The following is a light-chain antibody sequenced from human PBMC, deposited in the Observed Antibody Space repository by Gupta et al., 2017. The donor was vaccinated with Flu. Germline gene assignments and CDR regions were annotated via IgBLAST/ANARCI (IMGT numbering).Light chain of an antibody. J-gene: IGKJ1*01. CDR3: MQGSRWPWA. CDR1: QSLVYSDGNTY. V-gene: IGKV2-30*01. CDR2: QVS. Sequence: GQPASISCRSSQSLVYSDGNTYLHWLQQRPGQSPRRLIYQVSHRESGVPDRFSGSGSGTDFILKISRVEAEDVGVYYCMQGSRWPWAFGQGTKVEIK.